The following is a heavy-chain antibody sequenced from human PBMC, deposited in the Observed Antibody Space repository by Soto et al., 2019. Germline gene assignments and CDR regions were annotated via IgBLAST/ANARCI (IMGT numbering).Heavy chain of an antibody. CDR3: AKDIGRITIFGVVSEHH. V-gene: IGHV3-23*01. Sequence: LRLSCAASGFTFSSYAMSWVRQAPGKGLEWVSAISGSGGSTYYADSVKGRFTISRDNSKNTLYLQMNSLRAEDTAVYYCAKDIGRITIFGVVSEHHWGQGTLVTVSS. D-gene: IGHD3-3*01. J-gene: IGHJ5*02. CDR2: ISGSGGST. CDR1: GFTFSSYA.